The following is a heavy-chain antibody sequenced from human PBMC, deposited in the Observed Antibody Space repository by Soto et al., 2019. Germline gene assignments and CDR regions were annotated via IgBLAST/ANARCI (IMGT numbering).Heavy chain of an antibody. J-gene: IGHJ6*02. V-gene: IGHV3-53*01. CDR2: IYSGGST. CDR3: ASDYDLRDPV. D-gene: IGHD3-3*01. CDR1: GFTVSSNY. Sequence: GGSLRLSCASSGFTVSSNYMSWVRQAPGKGLEWVSVIYSGGSTYYADSVKGRYTISRDNSKNTLYLQMNSLRAEDTAVYYCASDYDLRDPVWGQGTTVTVSS.